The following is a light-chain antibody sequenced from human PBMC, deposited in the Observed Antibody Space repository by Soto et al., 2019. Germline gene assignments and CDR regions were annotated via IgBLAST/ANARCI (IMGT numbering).Light chain of an antibody. CDR2: DAS. V-gene: IGKV1-5*01. CDR3: QQYNDWPRT. Sequence: DIQMTQSPSTLSASLGDRVTITCRASHTITTWLAWYQQKPGRAPKLLIYDASTLDSGVPARFSGSGSGTEFTLTISSLQSEDFAVYYCQQYNDWPRTFGQGTEVDIK. CDR1: HTITTW. J-gene: IGKJ1*01.